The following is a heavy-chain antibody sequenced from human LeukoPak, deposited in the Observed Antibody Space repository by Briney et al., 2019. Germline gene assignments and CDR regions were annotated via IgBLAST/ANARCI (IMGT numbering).Heavy chain of an antibody. CDR1: GFTFSSYA. CDR3: XKXFGXVGATGIAFDI. V-gene: IGHV3-23*01. D-gene: IGHD1-26*01. J-gene: IGHJ3*02. CDR2: ISGSGGST. Sequence: PGGSLRLSCAASGFTFSSYAMSWVRQAPGKGLEWVSAISGSGGSTYYADSVKGRFTISRDNSKNTLYLQMNSLRAEDTAVYYXXKXFGXVGATGIAFDIWGQGTMVTVSS.